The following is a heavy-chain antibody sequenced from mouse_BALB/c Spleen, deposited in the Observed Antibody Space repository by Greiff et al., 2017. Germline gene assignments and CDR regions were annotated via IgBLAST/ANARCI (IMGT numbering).Heavy chain of an antibody. CDR2: IYPGNSDT. Sequence: VQLQQSGTVLARPGASVKMSCKASGYTFTSYWMHWVKQRPGQGLEWIGAIYPGNSDTSYNQKFKGKAKLTAVTSTSTAYMELSSLTNEDSAVYYCTRGGNYGGWYAMDYWGQGTSVTVSS. D-gene: IGHD2-1*01. CDR1: GYTFTSYW. V-gene: IGHV1-5*01. J-gene: IGHJ4*01. CDR3: TRGGNYGGWYAMDY.